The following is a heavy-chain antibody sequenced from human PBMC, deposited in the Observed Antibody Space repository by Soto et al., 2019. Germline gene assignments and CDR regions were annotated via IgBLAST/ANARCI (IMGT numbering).Heavy chain of an antibody. Sequence: GESLKISCKGCGYTFSSYWIGWVRQMPGKGLEWMGIIYPGDSDTRYSPSFQGQVTISADKYIRTAYLQWSSLKASDTATYYCARRGRDSSGDFYYNGMDVWGQGTTVTVSS. CDR3: ARRGRDSSGDFYYNGMDV. J-gene: IGHJ6*02. D-gene: IGHD6-25*01. CDR1: GYTFSSYW. CDR2: IYPGDSDT. V-gene: IGHV5-51*01.